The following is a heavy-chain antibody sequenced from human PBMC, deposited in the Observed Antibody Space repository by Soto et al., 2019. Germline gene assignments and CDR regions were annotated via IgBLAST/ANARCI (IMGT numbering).Heavy chain of an antibody. CDR2: IIPIFGTA. V-gene: IGHV1-69*13. Sequence: GASVKVSCKASGGTFSIYAISWVRQAPGQGLEWMGGIIPIFGTANYAQKFQGRVTITADESTSTAYMELSSLRSEDTAVYYCARASRSYSSSKTNYYGMDVWGQGTTVTVSS. D-gene: IGHD6-13*01. CDR1: GGTFSIYA. CDR3: ARASRSYSSSKTNYYGMDV. J-gene: IGHJ6*02.